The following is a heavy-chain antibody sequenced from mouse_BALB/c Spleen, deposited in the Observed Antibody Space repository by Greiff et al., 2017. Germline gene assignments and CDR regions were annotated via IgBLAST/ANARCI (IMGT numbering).Heavy chain of an antibody. Sequence: VQLKESGPELVKPGASVKMSCKASGYTFTSYVMHWVKQKPGQGLEWIGYINPYNDGTKYNEKFKGKATLTSDKSSSTAYMELSSLTSEDSAVYYCALYYYGSSFAYWGQGTLVTVSA. V-gene: IGHV1-14*01. CDR3: ALYYYGSSFAY. D-gene: IGHD1-1*01. J-gene: IGHJ3*01. CDR1: GYTFTSYV. CDR2: INPYNDGT.